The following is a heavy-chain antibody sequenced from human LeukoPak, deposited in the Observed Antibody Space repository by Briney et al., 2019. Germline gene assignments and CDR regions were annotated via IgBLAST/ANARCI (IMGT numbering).Heavy chain of an antibody. V-gene: IGHV4-61*02. CDR3: GAREGGVFDL. CDR1: GGSISSGSYY. D-gene: IGHD1-26*01. CDR2: IYTSGST. J-gene: IGHJ2*01. Sequence: PSQTLSLTCTVSGGSISSGSYYWSWIRQPAGKGLEWIGRIYTSGSTNYNPSLKSRVTISVDTSKNQFSLKLSSVTAADTAVYYWGAREGGVFDLWGRGTLVTVSS.